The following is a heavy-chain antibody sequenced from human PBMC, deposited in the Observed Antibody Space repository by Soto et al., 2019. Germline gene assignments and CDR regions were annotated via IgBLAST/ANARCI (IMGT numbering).Heavy chain of an antibody. Sequence: GGSLRLSCAASGFTFSSYAMHWVRQAPGKGLEWVAVISYDGSNKYYADSVKGRFTISRDNSKNTLYLQMNSLRAEDTAVYYCARDCCQRDSSGERLGFHYWGHGT. CDR3: ARDCCQRDSSGERLGFHY. D-gene: IGHD3-22*01. V-gene: IGHV3-30-3*01. J-gene: IGHJ4*01. CDR1: GFTFSSYA. CDR2: ISYDGSNK.